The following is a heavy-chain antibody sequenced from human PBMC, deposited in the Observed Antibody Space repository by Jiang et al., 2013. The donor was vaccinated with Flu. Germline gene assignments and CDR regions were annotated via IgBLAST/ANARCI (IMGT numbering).Heavy chain of an antibody. V-gene: IGHV4-30-4*07. J-gene: IGHJ6*02. Sequence: QTLSLTCAVSGGSISSGXYSWNWVRQHQGRDWSGWACFSGGRTSYNTSLKSRITMSIDTSKNQFSLRLNSVTAADTAVYFCARMLWDLLTGPVDYEYGMGVWGQGTTVTVPS. CDR2: FSGGRT. D-gene: IGHD3-9*01. CDR3: ARMLWDLLTGPVDYEYGMGV. CDR1: GGSISSGXYS.